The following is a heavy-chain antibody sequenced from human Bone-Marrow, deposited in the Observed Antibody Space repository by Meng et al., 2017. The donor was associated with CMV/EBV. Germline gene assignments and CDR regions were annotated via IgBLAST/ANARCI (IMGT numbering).Heavy chain of an antibody. V-gene: IGHV1-2*02. D-gene: IGHD1-20*01. CDR3: ATFYNWNYHHGMDV. CDR2: VNPNSGGT. CDR1: GYSFTGYY. J-gene: IGHJ6*02. Sequence: ASVKVSCKAAGYSFTGYYMHWVRQAPGQGLEWMGWVNPNSGGTNYAQKVQGRVTMTRDTSISTAYVELSRLRSDDTAVYYCATFYNWNYHHGMDVWGQGTTVTVSS.